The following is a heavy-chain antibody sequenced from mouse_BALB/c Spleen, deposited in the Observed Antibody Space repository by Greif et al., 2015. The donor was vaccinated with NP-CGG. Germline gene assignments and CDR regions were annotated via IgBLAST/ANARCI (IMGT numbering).Heavy chain of an antibody. V-gene: IGHV5-9*02. CDR1: GFAFSSYD. D-gene: IGHD2-2*01. Sequence: EVKVVESGGGLVKPGGSLKLSCAASGFAFSSYDMSWVRQTPEKRLEWVATISSGGSYTYYPDSVKGRFTISRDNARNTLYLQMSSLRSEDTALYYCARSGYYGSPYYYAMDYLGQGTSVTVSS. CDR3: ARSGYYGSPYYYAMDY. J-gene: IGHJ4*01. CDR2: ISSGGSYT.